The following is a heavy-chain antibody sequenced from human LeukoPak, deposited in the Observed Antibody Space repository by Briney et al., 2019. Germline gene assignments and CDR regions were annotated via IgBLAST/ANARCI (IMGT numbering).Heavy chain of an antibody. CDR3: ARRGSCTSTSCYEYFDY. CDR2: IYPGDSDT. CDR1: GYSFTSYW. D-gene: IGHD2-2*01. J-gene: IGHJ4*02. Sequence: GEFLKISCKGSGYSFTSYWIGWVRQMPGKGLEWMGIIYPGDSDTRYSPSFQGQVTISADKSVSTAYLQWSSLKASDTAVYYCARRGSCTSTSCYEYFDYWGQGTLVTVSS. V-gene: IGHV5-51*01.